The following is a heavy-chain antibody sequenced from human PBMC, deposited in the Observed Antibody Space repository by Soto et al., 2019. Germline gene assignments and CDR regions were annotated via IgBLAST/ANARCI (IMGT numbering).Heavy chain of an antibody. CDR1: GYTFSDYY. V-gene: IGHV3-11*01. CDR3: ASHYDMWSGYLSPVDY. Sequence: QVQLVESGGDLVQPGGSLRLSCAASGYTFSDYYMSWIRQAPGKGLEWISYIDTSGTKIYYAASVKGRFTITRDNAKNSLYREMDSLRDEDTAVYYCASHYDMWSGYLSPVDYWGQGTLVTVSS. CDR2: IDTSGTKI. D-gene: IGHD3-3*01. J-gene: IGHJ4*02.